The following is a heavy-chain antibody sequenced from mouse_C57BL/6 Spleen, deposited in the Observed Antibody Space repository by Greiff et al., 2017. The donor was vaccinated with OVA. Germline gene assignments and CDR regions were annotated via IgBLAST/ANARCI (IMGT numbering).Heavy chain of an antibody. CDR3: TSGLLSSWFAD. J-gene: IGHJ3*01. Sequence: VQLQESGAELVRPGASVTLSCKASGYTFTDYEMHWVKQTPVHGLEWIGDIDPDTGGTAYNQKFKGKARLTADKSSSTADMELRSLTSVESSVYYCTSGLLSSWFADWGQGTLVTVSA. CDR1: GYTFTDYE. CDR2: IDPDTGGT. V-gene: IGHV1-15*01.